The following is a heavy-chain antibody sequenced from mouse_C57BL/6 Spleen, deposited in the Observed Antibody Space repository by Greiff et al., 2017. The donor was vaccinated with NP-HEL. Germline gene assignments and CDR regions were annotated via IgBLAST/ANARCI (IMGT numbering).Heavy chain of an antibody. CDR2: IYPGDGDT. D-gene: IGHD2-2*01. V-gene: IGHV1-82*01. CDR3: ARGGGYDDWYFDV. CDR1: GYAFSSSW. J-gene: IGHJ1*03. Sequence: QVQLQQSGPELVKPGASVKISCKASGYAFSSSWMNWVKQRPGQGLEWIGRIYPGDGDTNYNGKFKGKATLTADKSSSTAYMQLSSLTSEDSAVYFCARGGGYDDWYFDVWGTGTTVTVSS.